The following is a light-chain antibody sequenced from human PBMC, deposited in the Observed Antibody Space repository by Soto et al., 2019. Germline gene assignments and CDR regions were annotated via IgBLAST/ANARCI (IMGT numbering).Light chain of an antibody. CDR1: QDIRNF. CDR3: QQSHSAWT. J-gene: IGKJ1*01. V-gene: IGKV1-39*01. CDR2: GAS. Sequence: DIQMTQSPTSLSASVGDRVTITCRASQDIRNFVAWYQQKPGKAPKLLIYGASSLQTGVPSRFSGSGSGTDFTLTISSLQPEDSATYYCQQSHSAWTFGQGTKVEI.